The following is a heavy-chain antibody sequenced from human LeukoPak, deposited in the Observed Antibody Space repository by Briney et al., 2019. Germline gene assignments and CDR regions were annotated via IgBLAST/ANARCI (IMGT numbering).Heavy chain of an antibody. CDR3: ARRATMLAGGYFDY. CDR2: IYASGGT. J-gene: IGHJ4*02. D-gene: IGHD5-12*01. Sequence: PSETLSLTCTVSGGSLSSYYWSWIRQPPGKGLEWIGYIYASGGTTYNPSLKSRVTISIDTSKNQFSLKLSSVTAADTAVYYCARRATMLAGGYFDYWGQGTLVSVSS. V-gene: IGHV4-4*09. CDR1: GGSLSSYY.